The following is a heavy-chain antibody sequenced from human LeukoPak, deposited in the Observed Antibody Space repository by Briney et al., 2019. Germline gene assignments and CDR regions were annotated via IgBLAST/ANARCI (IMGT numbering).Heavy chain of an antibody. V-gene: IGHV3-21*06. Sequence: PGGSLRLSCAASGFSLSDYSMNWVRQAPGKGLEWVSSITTGSSYIYYADSVKGRFTISRDNAKNSLYLQMSSLRVEDTAVYFCSRDPDDYGSGSAGWFDPWGQGTLVTVSS. CDR3: SRDPDDYGSGSAGWFDP. D-gene: IGHD3-10*01. CDR2: ITTGSSYI. J-gene: IGHJ5*02. CDR1: GFSLSDYS.